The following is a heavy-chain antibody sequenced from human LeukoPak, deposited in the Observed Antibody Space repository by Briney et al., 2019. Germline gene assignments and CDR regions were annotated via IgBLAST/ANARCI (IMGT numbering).Heavy chain of an antibody. J-gene: IGHJ4*02. CDR3: ARVGRLGGYGGNAHFDY. Sequence: ASVKVSCKASGYTFTSYYMHWVRQAPGQGLEWMGIINPSGGSTSYAQKFQGRVTMTRDTSTSTVYMELSSLRSEDTAVYYCARVGRLGGYGGNAHFDYWGQGTLVTVSS. D-gene: IGHD4-23*01. CDR1: GYTFTSYY. V-gene: IGHV1-46*01. CDR2: INPSGGST.